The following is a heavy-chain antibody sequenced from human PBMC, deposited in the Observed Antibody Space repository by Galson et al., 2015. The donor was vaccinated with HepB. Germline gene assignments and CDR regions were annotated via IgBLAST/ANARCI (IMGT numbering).Heavy chain of an antibody. Sequence: SLRLSCAASGFTVSSNYMGWVRQAPGKGLEWVSVIYSGGSTYYADSVKGRFTISRDNVRNSLYLQMNDLRVEDTAVYYCARDGSGWSECWGQGTLVTVSS. J-gene: IGHJ5*01. CDR3: ARDGSGWSEC. CDR1: GFTVSSNY. D-gene: IGHD6-19*01. V-gene: IGHV3-53*01. CDR2: IYSGGST.